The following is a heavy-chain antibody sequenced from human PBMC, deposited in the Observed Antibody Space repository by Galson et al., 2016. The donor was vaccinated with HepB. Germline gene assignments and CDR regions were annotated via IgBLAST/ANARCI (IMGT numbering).Heavy chain of an antibody. J-gene: IGHJ3*02. CDR2: ISGSGVGT. Sequence: LRLSCAGSGFPFGSYAMNWVRQAPGKGLEWVSTISGSGVGTYYADSVKGRFIVSRDNSKSTLYLLMTSLTAEDTAVYYCAKDRTLLVWLEMEPDDALDIWGQGTMVTVSS. CDR3: AKDRTLLVWLEMEPDDALDI. CDR1: GFPFGSYA. D-gene: IGHD3-10*01. V-gene: IGHV3-23*01.